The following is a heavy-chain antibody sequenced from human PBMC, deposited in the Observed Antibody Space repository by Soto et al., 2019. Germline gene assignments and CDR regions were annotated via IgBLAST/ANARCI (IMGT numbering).Heavy chain of an antibody. CDR1: GGSISSYY. J-gene: IGHJ3*02. CDR2: IYYSGST. CDR3: AKRYSGYDDAFDI. D-gene: IGHD5-12*01. V-gene: IGHV4-59*08. Sequence: QVQLQESGPGLVKPSETLSLTCTASGGSISSYYWSWIRQPPGKGLEWIGYIYYSGSTNYNPSLKSRVTISVDTSKNQFSLKLSSVTAADTAVYYCAKRYSGYDDAFDIWGQGTMVTVSS.